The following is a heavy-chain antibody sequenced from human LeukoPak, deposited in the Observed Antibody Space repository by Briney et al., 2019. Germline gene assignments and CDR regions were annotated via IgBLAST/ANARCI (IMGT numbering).Heavy chain of an antibody. V-gene: IGHV3-23*01. CDR1: GFTFSSYA. CDR3: AKDEAHYYDSSGYYYGWFDP. J-gene: IGHJ5*02. Sequence: GGSLRLSCAASGFTFSSYAMSWVRQAPGKGLEWVSAISGSGGSTYYADSVKGRFTISRDNSKNTLYLQMNSLRAEDTAVYYCAKDEAHYYDSSGYYYGWFDPWGQGTLVTVSS. D-gene: IGHD3-22*01. CDR2: ISGSGGST.